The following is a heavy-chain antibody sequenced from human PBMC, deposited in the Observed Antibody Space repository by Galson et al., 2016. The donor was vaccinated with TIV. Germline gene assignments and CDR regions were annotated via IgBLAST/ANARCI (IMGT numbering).Heavy chain of an antibody. V-gene: IGHV3-66*02. CDR2: IYTGGST. Sequence: SLRLSCAASGFSVSDNYMTWVRRAPGKGLEWVSMIYTGGSTSYADSVKGRFTISRDNSKNTLYLQMNRLRVEDSAVYYCARERRYCGNECYLYYYYGMDVWGQGTTATVSS. J-gene: IGHJ6*02. D-gene: IGHD2-21*01. CDR1: GFSVSDNY. CDR3: ARERRYCGNECYLYYYYGMDV.